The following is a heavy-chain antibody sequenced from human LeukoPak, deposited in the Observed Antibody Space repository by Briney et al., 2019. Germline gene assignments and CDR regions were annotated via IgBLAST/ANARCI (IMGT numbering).Heavy chain of an antibody. D-gene: IGHD3-16*01. V-gene: IGHV1-2*02. Sequence: ASVKVSCKASGYTFTGYYMHWVRQAPGQGLEWMGWINPNSGDTKFAREFQGRVTMTRDTSISTAYMGLSRLRYDDTAVYYCATQRGSYLWGTDFDYWGQGTLVTVSS. CDR2: INPNSGDT. CDR1: GYTFTGYY. J-gene: IGHJ4*02. CDR3: ATQRGSYLWGTDFDY.